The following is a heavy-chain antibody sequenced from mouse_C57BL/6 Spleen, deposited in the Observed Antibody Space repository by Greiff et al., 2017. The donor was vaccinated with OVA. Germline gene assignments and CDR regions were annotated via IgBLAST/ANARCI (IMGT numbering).Heavy chain of an antibody. CDR3: ARKGDWVYAMDY. CDR2: INPNNGGT. J-gene: IGHJ4*01. D-gene: IGHD4-1*01. CDR1: GYTFTDYY. V-gene: IGHV1-26*01. Sequence: EVQLQQSGPELVKPGASVKISCKASGYTFTDYYMNWVKQSHGKSLEWIGDINPNNGGTSYNQKFKGKATLTVDKSSSTAYMELRSLTSEDSAVYYCARKGDWVYAMDYWGQGTSVTVSS.